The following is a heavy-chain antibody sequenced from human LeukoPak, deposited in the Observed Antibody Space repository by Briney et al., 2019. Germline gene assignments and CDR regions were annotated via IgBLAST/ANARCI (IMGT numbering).Heavy chain of an antibody. CDR1: GGSISSGDYY. J-gene: IGHJ6*03. CDR3: TRARPYYYSYYTDV. Sequence: SQTLSLTCVVSGGSISSGDYYWSWIRQPPGKGLEWIGYIYSRGGTYYNPSLKSRVTISVDMSKNQFSLTLSSVTAADTAVYYCTRARPYYYSYYTDVWGKGTTVTVSS. V-gene: IGHV4-30-4*08. CDR2: IYSRGGT.